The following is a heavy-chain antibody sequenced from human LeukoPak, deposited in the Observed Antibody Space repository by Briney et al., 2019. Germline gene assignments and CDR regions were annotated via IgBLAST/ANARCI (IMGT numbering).Heavy chain of an antibody. V-gene: IGHV4-31*03. CDR2: IYYSGST. Sequence: KPSETLSLTCTVSGGSISSGGYYWSWIRQHPGKGLEWIGYIYYSGSTYYNPSLKSRVTISVDTSKNQFSLKLSSVTAADTAVYYCARVRMVRATYFDYWGQGTLVTVSS. CDR3: ARVRMVRATYFDY. J-gene: IGHJ4*02. CDR1: GGSISSGGYY. D-gene: IGHD3-10*01.